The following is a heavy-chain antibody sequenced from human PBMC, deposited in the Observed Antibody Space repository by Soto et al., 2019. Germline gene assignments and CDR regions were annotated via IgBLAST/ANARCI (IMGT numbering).Heavy chain of an antibody. Sequence: ASVKVSCKVSGYTLTELSMHWVRQAPGKGLEWMGGFDPEDGETIYAQKFQGRVTMTEDTSTDTAYMELSSLRSEDTAVYYCATVSNYYDSSGYLYCFDYWGQGTLVTVSS. D-gene: IGHD3-22*01. CDR1: GYTLTELS. V-gene: IGHV1-24*01. J-gene: IGHJ4*02. CDR2: FDPEDGET. CDR3: ATVSNYYDSSGYLYCFDY.